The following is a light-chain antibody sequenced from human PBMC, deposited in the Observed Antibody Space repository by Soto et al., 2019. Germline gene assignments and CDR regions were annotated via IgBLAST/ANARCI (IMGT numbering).Light chain of an antibody. J-gene: IGKJ1*01. Sequence: DIQMTQSPSSLSASVGDRVTITCRASQSISTYLNWYQRKPGKAPKLLIYAASTLQGGVPSRFSGSESGTDFTLTISSLQPEDFATYYCQQSYYRPWTFGQGTKVEIK. CDR2: AAS. CDR3: QQSYYRPWT. V-gene: IGKV1-39*01. CDR1: QSISTY.